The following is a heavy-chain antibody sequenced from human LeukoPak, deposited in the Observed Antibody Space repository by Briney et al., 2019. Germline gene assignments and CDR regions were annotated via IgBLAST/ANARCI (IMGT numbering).Heavy chain of an antibody. J-gene: IGHJ4*02. V-gene: IGHV3-15*01. CDR1: GFTFSNAW. D-gene: IGHD7-27*01. Sequence: PGGSLRLSCAASGFTFSNAWMSWVRQAPGKGLEWVGRVKSKSDRGTIEYAAPVKGRFTISRDDSKNTIYLQMNSLKTEDTAVYYCTTDGPSPWGLRYFDFWGQGILVTVSS. CDR2: VKSKSDRGTI. CDR3: TTDGPSPWGLRYFDF.